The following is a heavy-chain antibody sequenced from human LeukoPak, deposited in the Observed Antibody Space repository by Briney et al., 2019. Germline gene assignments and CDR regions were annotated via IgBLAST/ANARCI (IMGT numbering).Heavy chain of an antibody. CDR3: ARLGSYYDF. CDR2: IHTSGAS. Sequence: SETLSLTCTVSGASISNYYWSWIRQTLEKGLEWMGHIHTSGASSYYPSLESRLPLSIDTSRNHLSLKLTSVTAADTAVYFCARLGSYYDFWGQGALVTVSS. D-gene: IGHD1-26*01. CDR1: GASISNYY. V-gene: IGHV4-4*09. J-gene: IGHJ4*02.